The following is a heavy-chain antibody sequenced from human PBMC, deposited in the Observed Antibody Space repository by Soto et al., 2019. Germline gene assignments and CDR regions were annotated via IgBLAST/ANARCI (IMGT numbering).Heavy chain of an antibody. J-gene: IGHJ3*02. V-gene: IGHV1-69*01. Sequence: VKVSSNASGGPFSSYAIIWVRQAPGQGLEWMGGIIPIFGTANYAQKFQCRVTITADESTSTAYMELSSLRSEDTAVYYCENGPNDAFDIWGQGTMVTVTS. CDR3: ENGPNDAFDI. CDR2: IIPIFGTA. CDR1: GGPFSSYA.